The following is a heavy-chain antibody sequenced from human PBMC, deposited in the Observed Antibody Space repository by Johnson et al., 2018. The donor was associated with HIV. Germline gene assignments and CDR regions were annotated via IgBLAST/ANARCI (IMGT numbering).Heavy chain of an antibody. CDR2: ISYDGSNK. D-gene: IGHD1-26*01. Sequence: QMLLVESGGGVVRPGGSLRLSCAASGFTFSSYAMSWVRQAPGKGLEWVAVISYDGSNKYYADSVKGRFTISRDDSKNTLDLQMHSLKTGDTAVYYCTTDPSYGVTFELWGPGTLVTVSS. CDR3: TTDPSYGVTFEL. J-gene: IGHJ3*01. V-gene: IGHV3-30*14. CDR1: GFTFSSYA.